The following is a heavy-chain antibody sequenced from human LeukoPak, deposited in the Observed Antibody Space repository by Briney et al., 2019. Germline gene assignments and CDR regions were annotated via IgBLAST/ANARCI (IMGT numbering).Heavy chain of an antibody. J-gene: IGHJ4*02. CDR2: ISGSGGST. V-gene: IGHV3-23*01. D-gene: IGHD3-22*01. Sequence: GGSLRLSCAASGFTFSSYAMSWVRQAPGKELEWVSAISGSGGSTYYADSVKGRFTISRDNSKNMLYLQMNSLRAEDTAVYYCAKGGAYYYDSSAYYRDWGQGTLVTVSS. CDR1: GFTFSSYA. CDR3: AKGGAYYYDSSAYYRD.